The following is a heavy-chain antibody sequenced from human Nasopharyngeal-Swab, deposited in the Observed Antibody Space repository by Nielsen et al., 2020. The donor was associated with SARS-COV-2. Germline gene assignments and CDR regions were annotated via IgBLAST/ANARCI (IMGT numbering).Heavy chain of an antibody. J-gene: IGHJ6*02. Sequence: GGSLRLSCAASGFTFSSYSMNWVRQAPGRGLEWVSGISGGDDSTKYADSVKGRFTISRDNSKNTLDLQMNSLRAEDTAVYYCAREMITFGGVIGDYYGMDVWGQGTTVSVSS. D-gene: IGHD3-16*02. CDR3: AREMITFGGVIGDYYGMDV. CDR1: GFTFSSYS. V-gene: IGHV3-23*01. CDR2: ISGGDDST.